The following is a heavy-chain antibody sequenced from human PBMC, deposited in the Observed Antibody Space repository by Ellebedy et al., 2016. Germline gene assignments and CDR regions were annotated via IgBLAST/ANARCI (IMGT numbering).Heavy chain of an antibody. D-gene: IGHD3-10*01. CDR2: ISYDGSNK. J-gene: IGHJ4*02. CDR1: GFTFSSYA. V-gene: IGHV3-30-3*01. CDR3: ARVEYYYGSGSTY. Sequence: GGSLRLXXAASGFTFSSYAMHWVRQAPGKGLEWVAVISYDGSNKYYADSVKGRFTISRDNSKNTLYLQMNSLRAEDTAVYYCARVEYYYGSGSTYWGQGTLVTVSS.